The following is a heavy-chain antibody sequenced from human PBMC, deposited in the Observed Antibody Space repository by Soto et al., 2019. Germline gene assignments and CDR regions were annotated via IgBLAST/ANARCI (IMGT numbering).Heavy chain of an antibody. CDR3: AIALVATDFDY. Sequence: DVQLVDSGGGLVKPGGSLRLSCAASGFTFSRYVMNWVRQAPGKGLEWVSSISSSSTYIQYADSVKGRFTISRDNAKSSLFLQMNSLRAEDTAVYYCAIALVATDFDYWGQGTLVIVSS. J-gene: IGHJ4*02. D-gene: IGHD5-12*01. V-gene: IGHV3-21*01. CDR2: ISSSSTYI. CDR1: GFTFSRYV.